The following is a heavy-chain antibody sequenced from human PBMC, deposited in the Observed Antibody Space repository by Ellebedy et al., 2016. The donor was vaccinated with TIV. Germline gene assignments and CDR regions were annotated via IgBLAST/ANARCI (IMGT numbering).Heavy chain of an antibody. CDR3: ARDLGSGDYYRLDP. Sequence: AASVKVSCKASGYTFSTYGITWVRQAPGQGLEWMGWISTYNGDRSIAPKLQGRVTMTTDTSTSTAYMELRSLRSDDTAIYYCARDLGSGDYYRLDPWGQGTLVTVSS. V-gene: IGHV1-18*01. CDR2: ISTYNGDR. CDR1: GYTFSTYG. D-gene: IGHD3-22*01. J-gene: IGHJ5*02.